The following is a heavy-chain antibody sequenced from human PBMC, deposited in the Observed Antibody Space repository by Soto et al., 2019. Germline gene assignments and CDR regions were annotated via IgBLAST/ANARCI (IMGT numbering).Heavy chain of an antibody. CDR2: IYYGGGT. V-gene: IGHV4-59*01. CDR1: GDSISSDY. D-gene: IGHD3-22*01. J-gene: IGHJ5*02. CDR3: ARLHQYDNNERSKGFDP. Sequence: QVQLQESGPGLVKPSETLSLTCTVSGDSISSDYWSWIRQTPGKGLEWIGYIYYGGGTNYNPSLTSRVTISVDTSTRQFSLKLRSVTAADTAVYYCARLHQYDNNERSKGFDPWGPGTQVTVSS.